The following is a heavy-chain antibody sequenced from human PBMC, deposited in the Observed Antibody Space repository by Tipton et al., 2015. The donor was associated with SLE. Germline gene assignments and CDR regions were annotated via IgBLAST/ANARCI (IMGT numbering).Heavy chain of an antibody. V-gene: IGHV4-34*01. CDR3: ARGQCTSCYYYYMDV. CDR1: GGSFSGYY. Sequence: TLSLTCAVYGGSFSGYYWSWIRQPPGKGLEWIGEINHSGSTNYNPPLKSRVTISVDTSKNQFSLKLSSVTAADTAVYYCARGQCTSCYYYYMDVWGKGTTVTVSS. J-gene: IGHJ6*03. CDR2: INHSGST. D-gene: IGHD2-2*01.